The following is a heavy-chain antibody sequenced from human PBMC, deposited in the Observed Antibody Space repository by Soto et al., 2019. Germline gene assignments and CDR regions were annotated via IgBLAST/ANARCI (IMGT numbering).Heavy chain of an antibody. Sequence: SETLSLTCTVSGGSISSSSYYWGWIRQPPGKGLEWIGSIYYSGSTYYNPSLKSRVTISVDTSKNQFSLKLSSVTAADTAVYYCASRSNDYGGAFDYWGQGTMVTVSS. CDR3: ASRSNDYGGAFDY. D-gene: IGHD4-17*01. CDR2: IYYSGST. CDR1: GGSISSSSYY. V-gene: IGHV4-39*01. J-gene: IGHJ4*02.